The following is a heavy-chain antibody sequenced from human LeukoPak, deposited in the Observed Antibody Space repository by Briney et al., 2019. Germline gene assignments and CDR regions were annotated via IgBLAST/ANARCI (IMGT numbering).Heavy chain of an antibody. D-gene: IGHD3-22*01. CDR3: AKSEYYDSSETRYYFDY. CDR2: ISGSGGST. J-gene: IGHJ4*02. CDR1: GFTFSSYA. Sequence: GGSLRLSCAASGFTFSSYAMSWVRQAPRKGLEWVSAISGSGGSTYYADSVKGRFTISRDNSKNTLYLQMNSLRAEDTAVYYCAKSEYYDSSETRYYFDYWGQGTLVTVSS. V-gene: IGHV3-23*01.